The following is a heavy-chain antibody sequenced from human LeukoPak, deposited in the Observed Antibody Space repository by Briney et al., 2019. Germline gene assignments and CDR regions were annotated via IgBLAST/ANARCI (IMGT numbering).Heavy chain of an antibody. Sequence: ASVKVSCKASGYTFTGHYIHWVRQAPGQGLEWMGWINPNSGGTKYAQKFQGRVTMTRDTSISTAYMEVSSLRSDDTAVYYCARIRDGYNDAYDIWGQGTMVTVSS. D-gene: IGHD5-24*01. J-gene: IGHJ3*02. V-gene: IGHV1-2*02. CDR3: ARIRDGYNDAYDI. CDR1: GYTFTGHY. CDR2: INPNSGGT.